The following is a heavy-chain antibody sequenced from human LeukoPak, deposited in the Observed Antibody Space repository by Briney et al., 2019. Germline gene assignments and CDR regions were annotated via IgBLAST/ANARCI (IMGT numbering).Heavy chain of an antibody. Sequence: PGGSLRLSCAASGFSFSSYGMHWVRQAPGKGLEWVAFIQYDGSNKYYAESVKGRFTISRDNSKNTLFLQMNTLGSEDTAVYFCAKHLPYHFGSSSYSGGPNLLDYWGQGTLVTVSS. J-gene: IGHJ4*02. V-gene: IGHV3-30*02. CDR3: AKHLPYHFGSSSYSGGPNLLDY. CDR1: GFSFSSYG. D-gene: IGHD3-22*01. CDR2: IQYDGSNK.